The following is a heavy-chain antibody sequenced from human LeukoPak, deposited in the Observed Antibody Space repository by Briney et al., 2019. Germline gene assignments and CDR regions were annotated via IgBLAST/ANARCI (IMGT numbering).Heavy chain of an antibody. J-gene: IGHJ4*02. CDR3: ASFYYDSSGYIDY. CDR1: GGSISSGSYY. Sequence: PSQTLSLTCSVSGGSISSGSYYWSWIRQPAGKGLEWIGRIYTSGSTHYNPSLKSRVTISVDTSKNQFSLKLSSVTAADTAVYYCASFYYDSSGYIDYWGQGTLVTVSS. V-gene: IGHV4-61*02. CDR2: IYTSGST. D-gene: IGHD3-22*01.